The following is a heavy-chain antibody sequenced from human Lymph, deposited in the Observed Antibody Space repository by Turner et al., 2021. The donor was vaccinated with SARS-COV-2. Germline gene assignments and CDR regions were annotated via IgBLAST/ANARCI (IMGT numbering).Heavy chain of an antibody. D-gene: IGHD3-10*01. Sequence: QVQLVESGGGVAQHGRSPRLSCTASGFTFSSYAMHWVRQAPGKGLEWVSLISYDGSNKYYADSVKGRFTISRDNSKNTLYLQMNSLRTEDTAVYYCAREMGSGSDYWGQGTLVTVSS. CDR1: GFTFSSYA. J-gene: IGHJ4*02. CDR3: AREMGSGSDY. CDR2: ISYDGSNK. V-gene: IGHV3-30*04.